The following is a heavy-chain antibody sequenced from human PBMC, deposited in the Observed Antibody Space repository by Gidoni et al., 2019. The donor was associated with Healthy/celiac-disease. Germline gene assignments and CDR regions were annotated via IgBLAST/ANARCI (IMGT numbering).Heavy chain of an antibody. CDR3: ARDVAVSGTYNWFDP. J-gene: IGHJ5*02. Sequence: QLQLQESGPGLVKPSEPLSLTCTVPGGSISSSSYYWGWIRQPPGKGLEWIGSIYYSGSTYYNPSLKSRVTISVDTSKNQFSLKLSSVTAADTAVYYCARDVAVSGTYNWFDPWGQGTLVTVSS. D-gene: IGHD6-19*01. V-gene: IGHV4-39*07. CDR2: IYYSGST. CDR1: GGSISSSSYY.